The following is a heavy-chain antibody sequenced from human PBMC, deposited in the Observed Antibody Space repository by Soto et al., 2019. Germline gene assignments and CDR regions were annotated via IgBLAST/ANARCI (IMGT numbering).Heavy chain of an antibody. CDR3: AHRRTATDVLLACYPDWFDP. J-gene: IGHJ5*02. V-gene: IGHV2-5*02. D-gene: IGHD2-21*01. CDR1: GFSLSTNGEG. Sequence: QITLKESGPTLVKPTQTLTLTCTFSGFSLSTNGEGVGWIRRPPGKALEWLGNIYWDDGKRYSPSRRSRITITKDTSKNQLVIMMTNVGPADTATYYCAHRRTATDVLLACYPDWFDPWGPGTLVTVSS. CDR2: IYWDDGK.